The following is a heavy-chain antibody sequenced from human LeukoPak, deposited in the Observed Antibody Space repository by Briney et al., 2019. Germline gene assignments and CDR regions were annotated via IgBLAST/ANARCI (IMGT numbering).Heavy chain of an antibody. D-gene: IGHD1-26*01. CDR3: AKDVSGSYFFYY. J-gene: IGHJ4*02. CDR2: IRYDGSNK. CDR1: GFTFSSYG. Sequence: GGSLRLSRAASGFTFSSYGMHWVRQAPGKGLEWVAFIRYDGSNKYYADSVKGRFTISRDNSKNTLYLQMNSLRAEDAAVYYCAKDVSGSYFFYYWGQGTLVTVSS. V-gene: IGHV3-30*02.